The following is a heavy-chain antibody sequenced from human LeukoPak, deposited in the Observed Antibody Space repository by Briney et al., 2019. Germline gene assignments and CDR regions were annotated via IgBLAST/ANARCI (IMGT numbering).Heavy chain of an antibody. V-gene: IGHV3-21*05. D-gene: IGHD3-22*01. CDR1: GFTFSSYS. CDR3: ARDPLNYYDTRGLMFDY. CDR2: ISNSGSYM. Sequence: GGSLRLSCAASGFTFSSYSMNWVRQAPGKGLEWISFISNSGSYMYYADSVKGRFTISRDNAENSLYLHMNSLRAEDTAVYYCARDPLNYYDTRGLMFDYWGQGNLVTVSS. J-gene: IGHJ4*02.